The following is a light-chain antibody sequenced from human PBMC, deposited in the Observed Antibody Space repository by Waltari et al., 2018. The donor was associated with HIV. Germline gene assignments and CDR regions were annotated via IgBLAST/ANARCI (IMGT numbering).Light chain of an antibody. CDR3: QQASAFPFT. Sequence: DIQMTQSPSSVSGSVGDSVTINCRASQEISTSLAWYQLRPGEAPRLLILSASTLQTGVPSRFSGSGSGTAFTLTINSLQPDDFATYFCQQASAFPFTFGPGTKVEI. J-gene: IGKJ3*01. CDR1: QEISTS. V-gene: IGKV1-12*02. CDR2: SAS.